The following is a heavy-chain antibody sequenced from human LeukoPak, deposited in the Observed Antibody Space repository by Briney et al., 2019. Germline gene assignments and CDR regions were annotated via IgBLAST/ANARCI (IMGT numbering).Heavy chain of an antibody. Sequence: GGSLRLSCAASRFTFTNYAMSWVRQAPGKGLEWVSGISGGGDSTYYADSVKGRFTISRDNAKNTLYLQMNSLRAEDTAVYYCARDGEYYNFHYWGRGILVTVSS. CDR2: ISGGGDST. CDR1: RFTFTNYA. V-gene: IGHV3-23*01. J-gene: IGHJ4*02. CDR3: ARDGEYYNFHY. D-gene: IGHD3-10*01.